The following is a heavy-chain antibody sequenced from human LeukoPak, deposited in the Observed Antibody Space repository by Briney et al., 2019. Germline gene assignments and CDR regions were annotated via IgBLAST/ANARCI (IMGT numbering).Heavy chain of an antibody. Sequence: ASVKVSCKASGYTFTSYAMHWVRQAPGQRLEWMGWINAGNGNTKYSQEFQGRVTITRDTSASTAYMELSSLRSEDMAVYYCARDGTPTFGGVSPLYWFDYWGQGTLVTVSS. CDR3: ARDGTPTFGGVSPLYWFDY. CDR1: GYTFTSYA. CDR2: INAGNGNT. D-gene: IGHD3-16*01. J-gene: IGHJ4*02. V-gene: IGHV1-3*03.